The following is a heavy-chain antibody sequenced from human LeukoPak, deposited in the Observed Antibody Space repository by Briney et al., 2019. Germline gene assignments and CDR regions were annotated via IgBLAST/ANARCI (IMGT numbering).Heavy chain of an antibody. CDR1: GFTFSAYS. V-gene: IGHV3-48*02. Sequence: SRGSLRLSCAGTGFTFSAYSLNWVRQAPGKGLEWVSYISSGAGDTYYADSVRGRFTISRDNAQNSLYLQMNGLRDEDTAVYHCARSRSGNYFDYWGQGTLVSVSS. D-gene: IGHD1-26*01. J-gene: IGHJ4*02. CDR3: ARSRSGNYFDY. CDR2: ISSGAGDT.